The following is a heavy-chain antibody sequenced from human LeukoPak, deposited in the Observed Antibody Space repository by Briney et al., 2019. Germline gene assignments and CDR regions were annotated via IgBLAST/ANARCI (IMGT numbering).Heavy chain of an antibody. V-gene: IGHV3-21*06. D-gene: IGHD3-16*01. CDR3: ARNPLISGYYYYYMDV. CDR2: ISSGGGYT. J-gene: IGHJ6*03. Sequence: GGSLRLSCAASGFTFSSYSMSWVRQAPGKVLEWVSSISSGGGYTYYADSVKGRFTISRDNAKNSLHLQMNSLRAEDTAVYYCARNPLISGYYYYYMDVWGKGTTVTVSS. CDR1: GFTFSSYS.